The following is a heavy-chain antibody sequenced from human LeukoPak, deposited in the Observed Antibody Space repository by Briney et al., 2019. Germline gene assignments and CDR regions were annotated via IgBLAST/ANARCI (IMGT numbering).Heavy chain of an antibody. V-gene: IGHV1-69*13. J-gene: IGHJ4*02. CDR3: ARDPDYGSGQGY. Sequence: SVKVSCKASGGTFSSYAISWVRQAPGQGLEWMGGIIPIFGTANYAQKFQGRVTITADESTSTAYMELSSLRSEDTAVYYCARDPDYGSGQGYWGQGTLLTVSS. CDR1: GGTFSSYA. D-gene: IGHD3-10*01. CDR2: IIPIFGTA.